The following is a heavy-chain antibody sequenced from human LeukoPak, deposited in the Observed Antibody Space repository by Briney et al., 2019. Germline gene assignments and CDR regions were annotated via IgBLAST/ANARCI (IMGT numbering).Heavy chain of an antibody. J-gene: IGHJ4*02. CDR1: GGSIRSSSYY. CDR2: IYYRGST. V-gene: IGHV4-39*01. CDR3: ARQVVAVAGTGYFDY. Sequence: SETLSLTRTVSGGSIRSSSYYWGWLRQPPGKGREWIGSIYYRGSTYDNASLKSRGTIYVNTSKNQFSLKLNSVTAADTAVYFCARQVVAVAGTGYFDYWGQGTLVTVSS. D-gene: IGHD6-19*01.